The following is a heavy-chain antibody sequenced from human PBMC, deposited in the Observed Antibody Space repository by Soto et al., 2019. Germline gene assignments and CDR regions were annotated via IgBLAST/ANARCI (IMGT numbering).Heavy chain of an antibody. CDR3: ARAGYSSSWYLWFDP. CDR1: GYTFTSYA. CDR2: INAGNGNT. V-gene: IGHV1-3*01. D-gene: IGHD6-13*01. Sequence: ASVKVSCKASGYTFTSYAMHWVRQAPGQRLEWMGWINAGNGNTKYSQKFQGRVTITRDTSASTAYMELSSLRSEDTAVYYCARAGYSSSWYLWFDPWGQGTQVTVSS. J-gene: IGHJ5*02.